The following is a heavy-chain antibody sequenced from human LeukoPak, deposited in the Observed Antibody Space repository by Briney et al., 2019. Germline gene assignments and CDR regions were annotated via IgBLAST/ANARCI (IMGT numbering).Heavy chain of an antibody. CDR3: VQEWARGAFAY. V-gene: IGHV3-23*01. J-gene: IGHJ4*02. CDR1: RFTFSSYG. CDR2: IRGDAGRT. Sequence: GGSLRLSCAASRFTFSSYGMNWVRQAPGKGLEWVSGIRGDAGRTYYADSVKGRFTIYRDNSKNTLYLQMNSLRAEDTAVYYCVQEWARGAFAYWGQGTLVTVSS. D-gene: IGHD4/OR15-4a*01.